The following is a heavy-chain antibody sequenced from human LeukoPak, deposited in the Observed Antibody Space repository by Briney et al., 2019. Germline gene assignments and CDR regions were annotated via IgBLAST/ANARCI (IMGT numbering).Heavy chain of an antibody. J-gene: IGHJ6*04. V-gene: IGHV4-59*08. CDR3: ARHRRQSYYGGSPDV. D-gene: IGHD3-10*01. CDR1: GGSFSGYY. Sequence: SETLSLTCAVYGGSFSGYYWSWIRQPPGKGLEWIGYIYYSGSTNYNPSLKSRVTISVDTSKNQFSLKLSSVTAADTAVYYCARHRRQSYYGGSPDVWGKGTTVTISS. CDR2: IYYSGST.